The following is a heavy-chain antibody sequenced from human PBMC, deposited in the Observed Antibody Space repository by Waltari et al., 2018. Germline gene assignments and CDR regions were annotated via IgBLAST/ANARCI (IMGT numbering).Heavy chain of an antibody. V-gene: IGHV4-30-4*08. CDR3: ASQDITGGYFDY. CDR1: GASISSDDYY. CDR2: IFYSGST. J-gene: IGHJ4*02. Sequence: QVQLQESGPGLVKPSQTLSLPCTVSGASISSDDYYWSWIRQPPGKGLEWIGHIFYSGSTYFNPSLKSRVTMSLDTSKNQFSLKLSSVTAADTAVYYCASQDITGGYFDYWGQGTLVTVSS. D-gene: IGHD7-27*01.